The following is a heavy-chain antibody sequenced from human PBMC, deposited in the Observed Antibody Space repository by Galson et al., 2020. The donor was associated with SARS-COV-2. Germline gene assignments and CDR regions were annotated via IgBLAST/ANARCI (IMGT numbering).Heavy chain of an antibody. D-gene: IGHD5-12*01. CDR2: ISWSGST. J-gene: IGHJ4*02. CDR3: ARVGGYNSPFYF. CDR1: GGSISSYY. V-gene: IGHV4-59*13. Sequence: SETLSLTCTVSGGSISSYYWSWIRQPPGKGLEWIGYISWSGSTNYNPSLNGRVTLSVDTSKNHFSLNLSSVTAADTAIYYCARVGGYNSPFYFWGQGALFIVSS.